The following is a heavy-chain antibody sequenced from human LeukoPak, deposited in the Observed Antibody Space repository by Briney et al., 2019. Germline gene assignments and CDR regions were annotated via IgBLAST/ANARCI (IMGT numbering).Heavy chain of an antibody. Sequence: AGSVKVSCKASGGAFSSYTISWVRQAPGQGLEWMGRIIPILGIANYAQKFQGRVTITADKSTSTAYMELSSLRSEDTAVYYCAGAAYNWNDYYYYGMDVWGQGTTVTVSS. D-gene: IGHD1-20*01. CDR1: GGAFSSYT. V-gene: IGHV1-69*02. CDR3: AGAAYNWNDYYYYGMDV. J-gene: IGHJ6*02. CDR2: IIPILGIA.